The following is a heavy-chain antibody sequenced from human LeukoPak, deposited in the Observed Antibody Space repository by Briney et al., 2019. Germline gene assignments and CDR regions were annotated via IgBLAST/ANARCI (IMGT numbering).Heavy chain of an antibody. D-gene: IGHD6-19*01. CDR1: GGTFSSYA. CDR2: IIPIFGIA. Sequence: ASVKVSCKASGGTFSSYAISWVRQAPGQGLEWMGRIIPIFGIANYAQKFQGRVTITADKSTSTAYMELSSLRSEDTAVYYCAREGDSSGYATLGYWGQGTLVTVSS. CDR3: AREGDSSGYATLGY. J-gene: IGHJ4*02. V-gene: IGHV1-69*04.